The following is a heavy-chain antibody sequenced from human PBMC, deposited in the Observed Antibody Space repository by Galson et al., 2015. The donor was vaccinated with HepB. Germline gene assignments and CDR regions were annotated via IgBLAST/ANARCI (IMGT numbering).Heavy chain of an antibody. CDR3: ARYWTATVTTYYWYFDL. V-gene: IGHV4-34*01. J-gene: IGHJ2*01. CDR1: GGSFSGYY. D-gene: IGHD4-17*01. CDR2: INHSGST. Sequence: ETLSLTCAVYGGSFSGYYWSWLRPPPGKGLEWIGEINHSGSTNYNPSLKSRVTISVDTSKNQFSLKLSSVTAADTAVYYCARYWTATVTTYYWYFDLWGRGTLVTVSS.